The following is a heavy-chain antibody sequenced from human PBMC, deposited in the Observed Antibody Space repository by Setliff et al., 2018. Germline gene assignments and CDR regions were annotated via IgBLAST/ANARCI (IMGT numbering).Heavy chain of an antibody. CDR2: IWYDGSNK. CDR3: AKWAHSSSWYTLGY. J-gene: IGHJ4*02. CDR1: GFTFNNYA. D-gene: IGHD6-13*01. Sequence: GGSLRLSCAAFGFTFNNYAMSWVRQAPGKGLEWVSVIWYDGSNKYYADSVKGRFTISRDNSKNTLYLQMNSLRAEDTAVYYCAKWAHSSSWYTLGYWGQGTLVTVSS. V-gene: IGHV3-33*06.